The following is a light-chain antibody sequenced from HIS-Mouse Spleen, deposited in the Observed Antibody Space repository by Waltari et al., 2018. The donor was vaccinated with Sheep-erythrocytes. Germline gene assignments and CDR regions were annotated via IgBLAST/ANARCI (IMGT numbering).Light chain of an antibody. CDR3: QAWDSSTAV. CDR2: QDS. Sequence: SYELTQPPSVSVSPGQTASITCSGDKLGDKYACWYQQKPGHSPVRVIYQDSKRPSGIPERFSGSNSGNTATLTISGTQAMDEADYYCQAWDSSTAVFGGGTKLTVL. CDR1: KLGDKY. J-gene: IGLJ2*01. V-gene: IGLV3-1*01.